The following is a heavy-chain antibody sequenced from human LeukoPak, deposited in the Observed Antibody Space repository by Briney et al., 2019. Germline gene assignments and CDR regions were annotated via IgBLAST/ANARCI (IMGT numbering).Heavy chain of an antibody. CDR1: EFTFSRYG. J-gene: IGHJ4*02. CDR3: AKDQGGSYYDYVWGSYLFDY. Sequence: GGSLRLSCAASEFTFSRYGMHWVRQAPGKGLEWVAFIRYDGSNKYYADSVKGRFTISRDNSKNTLYLQMNSLRAEDTAVYYCAKDQGGSYYDYVWGSYLFDYWGQGTLVTVSS. V-gene: IGHV3-30*02. D-gene: IGHD3-16*01. CDR2: IRYDGSNK.